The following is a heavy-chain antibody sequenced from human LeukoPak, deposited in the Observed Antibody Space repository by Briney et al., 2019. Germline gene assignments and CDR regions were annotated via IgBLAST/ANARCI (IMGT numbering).Heavy chain of an antibody. Sequence: SETLSLTCTVSGGSISSYYWSWIRQPPGKGLEWIGHIYYSGGINYNPSLKSRVTISVDTSKNQFSLKLSSVTAADTAVYYCARNYDSSGYTAFGYWGRGTLVTVSS. J-gene: IGHJ4*02. CDR1: GGSISSYY. CDR2: IYYSGGI. CDR3: ARNYDSSGYTAFGY. V-gene: IGHV4-59*01. D-gene: IGHD3-22*01.